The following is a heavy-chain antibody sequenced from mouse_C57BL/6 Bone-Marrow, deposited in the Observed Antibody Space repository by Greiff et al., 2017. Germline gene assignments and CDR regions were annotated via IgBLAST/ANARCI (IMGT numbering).Heavy chain of an antibody. D-gene: IGHD1-1*01. V-gene: IGHV1-64*01. J-gene: IGHJ3*01. CDR1: GYTFTSYW. CDR2: IHPNSGST. CDR3: ASGLRTRFAY. Sequence: QVQLQQPGAELVKPGASVKLSCKASGYTFTSYWMHWVKQRPGQGLEWIGMIHPNSGSTNYNEKFKSKATLTVDKSSSTAYMQLSSLTSEDSAVYYCASGLRTRFAYWGQATLVTVSA.